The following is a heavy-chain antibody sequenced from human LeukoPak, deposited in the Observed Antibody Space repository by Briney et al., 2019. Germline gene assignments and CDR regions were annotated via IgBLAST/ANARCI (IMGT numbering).Heavy chain of an antibody. Sequence: PSETLSLTCAVSGYSISSGYYWGWIRQPPGKGLEWIGSIYHSGSTYYSPSLKSRVTISVDTSKNQFSLKLSSVTAADTAVYHCARQSTGINFDYWGQGTLVTVSS. CDR3: ARQSTGINFDY. V-gene: IGHV4-38-2*01. CDR2: IYHSGST. J-gene: IGHJ4*02. D-gene: IGHD6-13*01. CDR1: GYSISSGYY.